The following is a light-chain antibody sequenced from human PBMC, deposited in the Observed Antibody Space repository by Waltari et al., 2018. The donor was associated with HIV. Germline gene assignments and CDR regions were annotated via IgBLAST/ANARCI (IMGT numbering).Light chain of an antibody. V-gene: IGKV3-15*01. CDR3: QQYVDWPRT. CDR1: QSVDAM. CDR2: GAS. J-gene: IGKJ2*01. Sequence: EIVLTQSPVTISVSPGERATPSCRASQSVDAMLAWYQQKPGQAPRLLIYGASKRDTGVPVRFSGSGSGTEFTLTISSLQSEDYAVYYCQQYVDWPRTFGQGTKVEVK.